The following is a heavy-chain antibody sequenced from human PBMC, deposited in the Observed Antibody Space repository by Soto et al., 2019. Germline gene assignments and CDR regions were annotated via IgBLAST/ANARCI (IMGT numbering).Heavy chain of an antibody. J-gene: IGHJ3*02. CDR3: ARERVLLWFGELLSDAFDI. Sequence: SETLSLTCTVSGGSISSGGYYWSWIRQHPGKGLEWIGYIYYSGSTYYNPSLKSRVTISVDTSKNQFSLKLSSVTAADTAVYHCARERVLLWFGELLSDAFDIWGQGTMVTVSS. D-gene: IGHD3-10*01. CDR2: IYYSGST. V-gene: IGHV4-31*03. CDR1: GGSISSGGYY.